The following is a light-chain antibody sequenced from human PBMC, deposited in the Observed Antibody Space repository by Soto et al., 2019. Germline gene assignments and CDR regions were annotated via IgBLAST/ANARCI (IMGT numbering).Light chain of an antibody. CDR3: MQGLQSRLT. Sequence: DIVMTQSPLSLPVTPGETASISCRSSQSLLNSNGYNYLEWYLQKPGQSPQLLIHLASSRASGVPDRFSGSGSGTDFTLKISRVEAEDVGVYFCMQGLQSRLTFGGGTKVDIK. CDR1: QSLLNSNGYNY. CDR2: LAS. V-gene: IGKV2-28*01. J-gene: IGKJ4*01.